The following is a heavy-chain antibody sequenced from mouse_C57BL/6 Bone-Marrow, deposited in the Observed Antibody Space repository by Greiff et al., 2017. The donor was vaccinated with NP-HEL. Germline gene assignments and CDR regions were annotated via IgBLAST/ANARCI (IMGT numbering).Heavy chain of an antibody. CDR1: GYSITSGYY. V-gene: IGHV3-6*01. J-gene: IGHJ4*01. Sequence: EVKLEESGPGLVKPSQSLSLTCSVTGYSITSGYYWNWIRQFPGHKLEWMGYITYDGSNDYNPSLKNRISITRDTSKNQFFLKLNSVTTEDTATYYCARGDYDGYYLLYAMDYWGQGTSVTVSS. D-gene: IGHD2-3*01. CDR3: ARGDYDGYYLLYAMDY. CDR2: ITYDGSN.